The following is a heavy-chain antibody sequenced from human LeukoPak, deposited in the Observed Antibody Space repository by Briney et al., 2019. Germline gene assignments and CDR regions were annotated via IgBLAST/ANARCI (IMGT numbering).Heavy chain of an antibody. J-gene: IGHJ2*01. CDR2: INHSGIT. CDR1: GGSFSDYY. V-gene: IGHV4-34*01. Sequence: SETLSLTCAVYGGSFSDYYWTWIRHPPGKGLEWMGEINHSGITKYNPSLKSRVTIPVETSKNQFHLKLSSVTAADTAMYYCARHTTLTSYSGGYLFKWYFDLWGRGTLLTVSS. CDR3: ARHTTLTSYSGGYLFKWYFDL. D-gene: IGHD1-26*01.